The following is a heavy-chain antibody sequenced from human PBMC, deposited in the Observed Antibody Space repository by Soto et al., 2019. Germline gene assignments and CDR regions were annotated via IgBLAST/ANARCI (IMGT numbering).Heavy chain of an antibody. D-gene: IGHD4-17*01. V-gene: IGHV2-26*01. J-gene: IGHJ2*01. CDR3: ARTDYGGNSGPWYFDL. CDR1: GFSLSNARMG. Sequence: QVTLKESGPVLEKPTATLTLTCTVSGFSLSNARMGVSWIRQPPGKALEWLAHIFSNDEKSYSPSLKSRLTISKDASKSQVFLTMTNMDPVDTATYYCARTDYGGNSGPWYFDLWGRGTLVTVSS. CDR2: IFSNDEK.